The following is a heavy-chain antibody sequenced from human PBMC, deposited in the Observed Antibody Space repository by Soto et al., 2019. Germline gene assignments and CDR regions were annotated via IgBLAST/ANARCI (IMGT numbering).Heavy chain of an antibody. V-gene: IGHV3-30*18. D-gene: IGHD6-19*01. Sequence: VQLVESGGGVVQPGRSLRLSCAASGFTFSDYAMHWVRQAPCKGLEWVAVVSHDGRNTHYADSVKGRFTISRDSSKNTVSLEMTGLRAEDTADCYCAKGGRQWLVTSDFSYGGQGALVTVSS. CDR2: VSHDGRNT. J-gene: IGHJ4*02. CDR1: GFTFSDYA. CDR3: AKGGRQWLVTSDFSY.